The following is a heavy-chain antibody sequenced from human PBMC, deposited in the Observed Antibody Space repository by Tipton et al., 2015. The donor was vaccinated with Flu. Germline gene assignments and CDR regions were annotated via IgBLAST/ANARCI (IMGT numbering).Heavy chain of an antibody. CDR2: IYSSGTT. V-gene: IGHV4-4*07. Sequence: TLSLTCTVSGGSLSSFYWSWIRQPAGKGLEWIGRIYSSGTTNFNASLKSRLTMSVDASKKQFSLTLSSVTAADTAVYYCARGSGSGTYVIFDFWGQGTLVTVSS. J-gene: IGHJ4*02. CDR1: GGSLSSFY. D-gene: IGHD3-10*01. CDR3: ARGSGSGTYVIFDF.